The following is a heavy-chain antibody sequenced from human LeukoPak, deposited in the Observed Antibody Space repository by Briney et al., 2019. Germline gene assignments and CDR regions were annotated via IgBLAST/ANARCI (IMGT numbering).Heavy chain of an antibody. CDR2: IWYDGSIK. CDR3: VKGFNWYFDL. V-gene: IGHV3-33*06. J-gene: IGHJ2*01. CDR1: GFSFSDYG. Sequence: PGGSLRLSCVASGFSFSDYGVHWVRQAPGKGPEWVAVIWYDGSIKYYADSVKGRFTISRDNSRNTVYLQMNSLRVEDTAVYYCVKGFNWYFDLWGRGTLVTVSS.